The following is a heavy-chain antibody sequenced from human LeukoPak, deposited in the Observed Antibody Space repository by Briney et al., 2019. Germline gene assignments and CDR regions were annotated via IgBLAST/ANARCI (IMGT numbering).Heavy chain of an antibody. J-gene: IGHJ4*02. CDR1: GFAFSSYA. CDR2: ISYDGSNK. V-gene: IGHV3-30*04. Sequence: PGGSLRLSCAASGFAFSSYAMHWVRQAPGKGLEWVAVISYDGSNKYYADSVKGRFTISRDNSKNTLYLQMNSLRAEDTAVYYCARGFGGYNFWSGYLDYWGQGTLVTVSS. D-gene: IGHD3-3*01. CDR3: ARGFGGYNFWSGYLDY.